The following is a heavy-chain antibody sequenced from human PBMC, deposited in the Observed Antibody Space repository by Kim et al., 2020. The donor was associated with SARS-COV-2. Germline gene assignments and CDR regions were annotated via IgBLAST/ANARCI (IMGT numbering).Heavy chain of an antibody. Sequence: GGSLRLSCAVSGLNVGTNYMSWVRQAPGQGLEWVSLIYSGGDTYYADSVQGRFTISRDNSKDTLFLQMNDLRSEDTAVYDCARNSFKWAGWDYFYFGMDV. CDR3: ARNSFKWAGWDYFYFGMDV. J-gene: IGHJ6*01. CDR1: GLNVGTNY. V-gene: IGHV3-53*01. CDR2: IYSGGDT. D-gene: IGHD1-26*01.